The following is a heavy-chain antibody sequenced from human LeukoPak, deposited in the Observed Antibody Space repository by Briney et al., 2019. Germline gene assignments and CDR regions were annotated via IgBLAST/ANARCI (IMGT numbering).Heavy chain of an antibody. CDR2: INPNSGGT. CDR3: ARDLAFDSLSDIMDV. CDR1: GYTFTGYY. V-gene: IGHV1-2*02. Sequence: ASVKVSCKASGYTFTGYYMHWVRQAPGQGPEWMGWINPNSGGTNYAQKFQGRVTMTRDTSISTAYMELSRLRSDDTAVYYCARDLAFDSLSDIMDVWGQGTTVTVSS. D-gene: IGHD3-3*02. J-gene: IGHJ6*02.